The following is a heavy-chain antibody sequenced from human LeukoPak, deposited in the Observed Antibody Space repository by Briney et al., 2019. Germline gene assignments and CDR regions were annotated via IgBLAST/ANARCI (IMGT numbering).Heavy chain of an antibody. CDR3: ARNIEFEMATIPYAFDI. CDR1: GYTFTSYG. Sequence: ASVKVSCKASGYTFTSYGISWVRQAPGQGLEWMGWISAYNGNTNYAQKLQGRVTMTTDTSTSTAYMELRSLRSEDTAVYYCARNIEFEMATIPYAFDIWGQGTMVTVSS. D-gene: IGHD5-24*01. CDR2: ISAYNGNT. J-gene: IGHJ3*02. V-gene: IGHV1-18*01.